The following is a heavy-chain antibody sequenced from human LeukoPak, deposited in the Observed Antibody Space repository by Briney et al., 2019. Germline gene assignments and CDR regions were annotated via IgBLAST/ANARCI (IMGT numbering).Heavy chain of an antibody. CDR2: ISYDGSNK. CDR3: AKDRYSSSWSRIDY. J-gene: IGHJ4*02. Sequence: GGSLRLSCAASGFTFSSYGMHWVRQAPGKGLEWVAVISYDGSNKYYADSVKGRFTISSDNSKNTLYLQMNSLRAEDTAVYYCAKDRYSSSWSRIDYWGQGTLVTVSS. V-gene: IGHV3-30*18. CDR1: GFTFSSYG. D-gene: IGHD6-13*01.